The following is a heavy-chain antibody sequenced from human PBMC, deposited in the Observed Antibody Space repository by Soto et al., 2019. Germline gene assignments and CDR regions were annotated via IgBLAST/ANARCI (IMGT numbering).Heavy chain of an antibody. Sequence: SETLSLTCTVSGGSISSSSHYWGWIRQPPGKGLEWIGSIYYSGSTYYNPSLKSRVTISVDTSKNQFSLKLSSVTAADTAVYYCARRDYDFWSGYYSIYNWFDPWGQGTLVTISS. D-gene: IGHD3-3*01. CDR1: GGSISSSSHY. CDR2: IYYSGST. J-gene: IGHJ5*02. CDR3: ARRDYDFWSGYYSIYNWFDP. V-gene: IGHV4-39*01.